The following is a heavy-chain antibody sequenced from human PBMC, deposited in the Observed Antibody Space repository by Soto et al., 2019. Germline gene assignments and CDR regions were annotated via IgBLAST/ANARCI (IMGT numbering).Heavy chain of an antibody. D-gene: IGHD1-26*01. CDR1: GFTFSNYW. CDR3: ARGVRGYYVEDN. CDR2: IKGDESSI. J-gene: IGHJ4*02. V-gene: IGHV3-74*01. Sequence: EVQLVESGGGLVQPGGSLRLSCAASGFTFSNYWMHWVRQAPGKGLVWVSRIKGDESSISYADSVRGRVTISRDNAKNTLYLQMTGLTAEETAVYYCARGVRGYYVEDNWAQGTLVTFSS.